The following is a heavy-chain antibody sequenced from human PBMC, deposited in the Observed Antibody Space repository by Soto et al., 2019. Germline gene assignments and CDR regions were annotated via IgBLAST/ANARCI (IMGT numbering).Heavy chain of an antibody. Sequence: PSETLSLTCTVSGGSISSGGYYWSCIPQHPGKGPAWIGSIYSSGSTYYNPSLKSRVTISVDTSTNQFSLKLSSVTAADTAVYYWARTPIELTAHPYYFDYWGQGTLVTVSS. V-gene: IGHV4-31*03. CDR2: IYSSGST. CDR3: ARTPIELTAHPYYFDY. J-gene: IGHJ4*02. CDR1: GGSISSGGYY. D-gene: IGHD2-21*02.